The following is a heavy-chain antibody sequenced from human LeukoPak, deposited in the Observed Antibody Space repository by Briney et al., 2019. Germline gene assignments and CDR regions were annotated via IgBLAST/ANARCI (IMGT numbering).Heavy chain of an antibody. Sequence: PSETLSLTCTVSGGSVSSGGYYWSWIRQHPGKGLEWIGYIYYSGSTYYNPSLKSRVTVSVDTSKNQFSLKLSSVTAADTAVYYCARDRASVLGYYYYGMDVWGQGTTVTVSS. D-gene: IGHD3-10*01. CDR1: GGSVSSGGYY. J-gene: IGHJ6*02. V-gene: IGHV4-31*03. CDR3: ARDRASVLGYYYYGMDV. CDR2: IYYSGST.